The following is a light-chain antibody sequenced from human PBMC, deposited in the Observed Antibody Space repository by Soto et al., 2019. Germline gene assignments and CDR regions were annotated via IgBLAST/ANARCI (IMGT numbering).Light chain of an antibody. CDR2: SAS. Sequence: EIVLTQSPATLSVSPGERATLSCRASQSVSSNLAWYQQKPGQAPRLLIYSASIRATGIPARFSGSGSGTEXXLXIXSLXXXXFAVYYCQQHSNWPPLTFGGGTKVELK. V-gene: IGKV3-15*01. CDR1: QSVSSN. CDR3: QQHSNWPPLT. J-gene: IGKJ4*01.